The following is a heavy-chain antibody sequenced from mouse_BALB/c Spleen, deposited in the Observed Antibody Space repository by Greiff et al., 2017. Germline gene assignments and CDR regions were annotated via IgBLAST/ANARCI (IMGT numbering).Heavy chain of an antibody. J-gene: IGHJ1*01. CDR1: GYSITSGYY. D-gene: IGHD1-1*01. CDR3: AREYYYGSSSYWYFDV. CDR2: IRYDGSN. Sequence: DVQLVESGPGLVKPSQSLSLTCSVTGYSITSGYYWNWIRQFPGNKLEWMGYIRYDGSNNYNPSLKNRISITRDTSKNQFFLKLNSVTTEDTATYYCAREYYYGSSSYWYFDVWGAGTTVTVSS. V-gene: IGHV3-6*02.